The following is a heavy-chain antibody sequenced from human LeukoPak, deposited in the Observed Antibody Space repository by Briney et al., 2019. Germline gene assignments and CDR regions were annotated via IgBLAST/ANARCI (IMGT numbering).Heavy chain of an antibody. CDR3: ARCIVVVPAAIEYYYYYMDV. J-gene: IGHJ6*03. D-gene: IGHD2-2*02. Sequence: SETLSLTCAVYGGSFSGYYWSWIRQPPGKGLEWIGEINHSGSTNYNPSLKSRVTISVDTSKNQFSLKLSSVTAADTAVYYCARCIVVVPAAIEYYYYYMDVWGKGTTVTVSS. CDR1: GGSFSGYY. CDR2: INHSGST. V-gene: IGHV4-34*01.